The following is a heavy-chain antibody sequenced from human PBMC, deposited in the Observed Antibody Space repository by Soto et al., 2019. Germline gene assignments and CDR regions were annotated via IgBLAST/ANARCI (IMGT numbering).Heavy chain of an antibody. Sequence: SGGSLRLSCTASGFTFGDYAMSWFRQAPGKGLEWVGFIRSKAYGGTTEYAASVKGRFTISRDDSKSIAYLQMNSLKTEDTAVYYCTRLWCSSTSCYSGMDVWGQGTKVTVS. J-gene: IGHJ6*01. CDR2: IRSKAYGGTT. V-gene: IGHV3-49*03. D-gene: IGHD2-2*01. CDR1: GFTFGDYA. CDR3: TRLWCSSTSCYSGMDV.